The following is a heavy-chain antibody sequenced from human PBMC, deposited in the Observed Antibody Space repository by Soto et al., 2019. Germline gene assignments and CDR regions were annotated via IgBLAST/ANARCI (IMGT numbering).Heavy chain of an antibody. Sequence: PGGSRRRSCAASGFSFSNYVMHWVRQAPGKGLEWVAVISYDGSNKYYADSVKGRFTISRDNSKNTLYLQMNSLRAEDTAVYYCANNLVPAAQVYDMDVWGQGTTVTVSS. V-gene: IGHV3-30*18. CDR2: ISYDGSNK. CDR3: ANNLVPAAQVYDMDV. CDR1: GFSFSNYV. D-gene: IGHD2-2*01. J-gene: IGHJ6*02.